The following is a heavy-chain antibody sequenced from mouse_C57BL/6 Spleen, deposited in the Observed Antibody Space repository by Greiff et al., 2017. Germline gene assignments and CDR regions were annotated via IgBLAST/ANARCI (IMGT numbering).Heavy chain of an antibody. D-gene: IGHD1-1*01. Sequence: VQLKESGAELVRPGASVKLSCTASGFNIKDYYMHWVKQRPEQGLEWIGRIDPEDGDTEYAPKFQGKATMTADTSSNTAYLQLSSLTSEDTAVYYCTTYYCSSFYARDYWGQGTSVTVSS. CDR1: GFNIKDYY. V-gene: IGHV14-1*01. CDR2: IDPEDGDT. J-gene: IGHJ4*01. CDR3: TTYYCSSFYARDY.